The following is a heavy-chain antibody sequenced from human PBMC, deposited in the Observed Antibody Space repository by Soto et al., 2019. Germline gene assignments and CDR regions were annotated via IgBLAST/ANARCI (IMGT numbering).Heavy chain of an antibody. D-gene: IGHD4-4*01. J-gene: IGHJ4*02. V-gene: IGHV3-30*04. Sequence: GGSLRLSCETSGFSFSSYVLHWVRQAPGKGLEWVAVLSYYERDKYYADSVKGRFTISRDNSKNTLYLQMNSLRTEDTAVYYCAREGSGDAYSAGGAMDCWGQGTLATVSS. CDR3: AREGSGDAYSAGGAMDC. CDR1: GFSFSSYV. CDR2: LSYYERDK.